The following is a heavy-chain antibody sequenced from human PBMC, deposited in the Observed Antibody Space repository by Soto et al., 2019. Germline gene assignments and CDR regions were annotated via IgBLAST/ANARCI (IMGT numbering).Heavy chain of an antibody. CDR3: ARDAGAYCSGGSCYSSPHNWFDP. J-gene: IGHJ5*02. V-gene: IGHV4-59*01. CDR2: IYYSGST. D-gene: IGHD2-15*01. CDR1: GGSFSGYY. Sequence: PSETLSLTCAVYGGSFSGYYWSWIRQPPGKGLEWIGYIYYSGSTNYNPSLKSRVTISVDTSKNQFSLKLSSVTAADTAVYYCARDAGAYCSGGSCYSSPHNWFDPWGQGTLVTVSS.